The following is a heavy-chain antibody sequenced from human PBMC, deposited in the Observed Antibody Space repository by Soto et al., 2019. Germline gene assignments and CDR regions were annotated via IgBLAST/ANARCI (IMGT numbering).Heavy chain of an antibody. CDR1: GYTFTSYG. J-gene: IGHJ3*02. V-gene: IGHV1-18*01. CDR2: ISAYNGNT. Sequence: ASVKVSCKASGYTFTSYGISWVRQAPGQGLEWMGWISAYNGNTNYAQKLQGRVTMTTDTSTSTAYKELRSLRSDDTAVYYCARGRTTVTTHDAFDIWGQGTMVTVSS. CDR3: ARGRTTVTTHDAFDI. D-gene: IGHD4-17*01.